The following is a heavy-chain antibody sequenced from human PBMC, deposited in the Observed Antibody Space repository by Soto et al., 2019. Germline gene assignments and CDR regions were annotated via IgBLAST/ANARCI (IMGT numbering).Heavy chain of an antibody. V-gene: IGHV4-31*03. Sequence: SETLSLTCTVSGGSISSGGYYWSWIRQHPGKGLEWIGYIYYSGSTYYNPSLKSRVTISVDTSKNQFSLKLSSLTAADTAVYYCARTTNFRLMGKASWFDPWGQGTLVTVSS. CDR1: GGSISSGGYY. J-gene: IGHJ5*02. CDR2: IYYSGST. D-gene: IGHD2-8*01. CDR3: ARTTNFRLMGKASWFDP.